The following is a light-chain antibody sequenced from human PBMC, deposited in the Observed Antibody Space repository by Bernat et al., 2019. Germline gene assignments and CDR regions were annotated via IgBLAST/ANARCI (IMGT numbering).Light chain of an antibody. V-gene: IGKV1-39*01. Sequence: DIQMTQSPSSLSASVGDRVTITCRASQSISNYLNWYQQKPGKAPKFLIYGASSLQSGVPSRFSGSGSGTDFTLTISSLQPEDFATYYCPQSYSTPLTFGGGTKVEIK. CDR3: PQSYSTPLT. J-gene: IGKJ4*01. CDR2: GAS. CDR1: QSISNY.